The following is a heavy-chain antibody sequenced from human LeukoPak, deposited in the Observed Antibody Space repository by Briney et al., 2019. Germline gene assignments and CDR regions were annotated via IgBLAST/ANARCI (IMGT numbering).Heavy chain of an antibody. CDR1: GFAFSGFA. J-gene: IGHJ3*02. Sequence: GGSLRLSCSASGFAFSGFAMGWVRQAPGKGLEWVSSITSSSAYIYYTDSVKGRFTVSRDNAKNSLYLQMDSLRVDGTAVYYCASNQYCSSTSCYLGAFDMWGQGTMATVSS. CDR2: ITSSSAYI. D-gene: IGHD2-2*01. V-gene: IGHV3-21*06. CDR3: ASNQYCSSTSCYLGAFDM.